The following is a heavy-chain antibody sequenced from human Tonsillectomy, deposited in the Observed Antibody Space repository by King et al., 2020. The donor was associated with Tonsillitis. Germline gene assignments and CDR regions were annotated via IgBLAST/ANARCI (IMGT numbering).Heavy chain of an antibody. CDR1: GFTFSSYA. Sequence: VQLVESGGGLVQPGGSLRLSFAASGFTFSSYAMTWVRQAPGKGLEWVSAISGSGGSTYYADSVKGRFTISRENSKNTLYLQMNSLRDEDTAVYYCAKDDGVSYYFDSWGQGTLVTVSS. CDR3: AKDDGVSYYFDS. D-gene: IGHD4-17*01. CDR2: ISGSGGST. V-gene: IGHV3-23*04. J-gene: IGHJ4*02.